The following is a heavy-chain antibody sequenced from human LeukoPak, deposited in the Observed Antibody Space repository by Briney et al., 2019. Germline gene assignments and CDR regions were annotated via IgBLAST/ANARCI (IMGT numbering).Heavy chain of an antibody. V-gene: IGHV3-23*01. CDR2: ISGRGGTT. Sequence: GGSLRLSCAASEFTFNNYAMTWVRQTPGKGLEWVSAISGRGGTTYYADSAKGRFTISRDNSLNTLYLQMNSLRAEDTAVYYCAKAVTVVIPAALDHWGQGTLVTVSS. D-gene: IGHD2-2*01. CDR1: EFTFNNYA. J-gene: IGHJ4*02. CDR3: AKAVTVVIPAALDH.